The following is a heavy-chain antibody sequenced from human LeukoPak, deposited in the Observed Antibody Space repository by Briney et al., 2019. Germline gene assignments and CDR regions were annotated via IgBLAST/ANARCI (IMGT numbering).Heavy chain of an antibody. CDR3: ARPYSSSWENFHY. J-gene: IGHJ4*02. CDR2: ISGSAGST. Sequence: GGSLRLSCAASGFTISSYYMAWVRQAPGKGLEWVSGISGSAGSTNYADSVKGRFTISRDNSKNTVYLQMNSLRAEDTAVYYCARPYSSSWENFHYWGQGTLVTVSS. D-gene: IGHD6-13*01. CDR1: GFTISSYY. V-gene: IGHV3-23*01.